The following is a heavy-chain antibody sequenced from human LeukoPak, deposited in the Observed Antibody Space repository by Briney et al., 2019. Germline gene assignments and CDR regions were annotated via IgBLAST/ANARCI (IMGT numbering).Heavy chain of an antibody. D-gene: IGHD2-2*01. V-gene: IGHV4-59*10. J-gene: IGHJ3*02. CDR1: GGAFSGYY. CDR3: AGGGIVVVPAARRPYAFDI. Sequence: SETLSLTCAVYGGAFSGYYWSWIRQPAGKGLEWIGRIYTSGSTNYNPSLKSRVTMSVDTSKNQFSLKLSSVTAADTAVYYCAGGGIVVVPAARRPYAFDIWGQGTMVTVSS. CDR2: IYTSGST.